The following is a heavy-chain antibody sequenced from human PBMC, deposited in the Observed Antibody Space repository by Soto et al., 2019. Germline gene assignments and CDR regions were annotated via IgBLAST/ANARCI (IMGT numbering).Heavy chain of an antibody. CDR3: VMVDNYVTPAPQDV. D-gene: IGHD3-16*01. J-gene: IGHJ6*02. CDR1: GYIFVNYG. Sequence: QVQLVQSGDEVKKPGASVKVSCKASGYIFVNYGIAWVRQAPRQGLGWMGWISPYTGNTHSASKVQGRLTMTTDTATSTAYMDLGSLTSDDTAVYYCVMVDNYVTPAPQDVWGQGTTVTVSS. CDR2: ISPYTGNT. V-gene: IGHV1-18*01.